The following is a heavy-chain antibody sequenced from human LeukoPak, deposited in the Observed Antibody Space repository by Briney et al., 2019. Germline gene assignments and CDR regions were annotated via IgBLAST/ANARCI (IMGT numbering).Heavy chain of an antibody. Sequence: GGSLRLSCAGSGFTFSNYYWMHWVRQAPGKGLVWVSRINSDGSSTSYADSVKGRFTISRDNFQNTLFLQLNNLRVDDTAVYYCAKVNYYHPYFWGQGTLVTVSS. CDR3: AKVNYYHPYF. D-gene: IGHD3-22*01. V-gene: IGHV3-74*01. CDR1: GFTFSNYYW. CDR2: INSDGSST. J-gene: IGHJ4*02.